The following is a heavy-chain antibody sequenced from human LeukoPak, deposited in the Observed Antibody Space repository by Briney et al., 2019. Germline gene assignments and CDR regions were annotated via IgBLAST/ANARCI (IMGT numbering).Heavy chain of an antibody. D-gene: IGHD3-3*01. J-gene: IGHJ4*02. CDR1: GYTFTSYY. CDR3: ARTTYYDFWSGYPRHFFDY. Sequence: ASVKVSCKASGYTFTSYYMHWVRQAPGQGLEWMGIINPSGGSTSYAQKFQGRVTMTRDTSTSTVYMELSSLRSEDTAVYYCARTTYYDFWSGYPRHFFDYWGQGTLVTVSS. CDR2: INPSGGST. V-gene: IGHV1-46*01.